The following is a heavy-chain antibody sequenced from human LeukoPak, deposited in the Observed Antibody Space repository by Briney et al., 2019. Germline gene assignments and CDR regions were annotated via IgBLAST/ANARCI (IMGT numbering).Heavy chain of an antibody. J-gene: IGHJ6*02. CDR1: GGSFSGYY. Sequence: SETLSLTCAVYGGSFSGYYWSWIRQPPGKGLEWIGEINHSGSTNYNPSLKSRVTISVDTSKNQFSLKLSSVTAADTAVYYCARVSIAAAGIDYYYYYGMDVWGQGTTVTVSS. CDR3: ARVSIAAAGIDYYYYYGMDV. V-gene: IGHV4-34*01. D-gene: IGHD6-13*01. CDR2: INHSGST.